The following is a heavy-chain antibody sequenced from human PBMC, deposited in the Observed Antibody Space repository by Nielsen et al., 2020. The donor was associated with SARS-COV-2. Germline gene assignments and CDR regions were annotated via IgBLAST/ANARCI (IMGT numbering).Heavy chain of an antibody. V-gene: IGHV4-34*01. CDR1: GGSVSGFY. CDR3: AGPAGTFDL. Sequence: SETLSLTCTVDGGSVSGFYWSWFRQAPGKGLEWIGEISHSGVTNYNSSLKSRVTMSLDTSKTHFSLELSSVTAADTAVYYCAGPAGTFDLWGQGTMVTVSS. CDR2: ISHSGVT. J-gene: IGHJ3*01.